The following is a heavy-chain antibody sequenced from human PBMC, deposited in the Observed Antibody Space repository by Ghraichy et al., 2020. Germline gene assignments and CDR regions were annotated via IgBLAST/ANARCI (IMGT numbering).Heavy chain of an antibody. J-gene: IGHJ4*02. V-gene: IGHV3-48*03. Sequence: GGSLRLSCAGSGFTFSSYEMNWVRQAPGKGLEWVSYISGGGTTIYYADSVEGRFTISRDNAKNSLYLQMNSLRAEDTAVYYCARSTPGVGPRGYWGQGTLVTVSS. CDR3: ARSTPGVGPRGY. CDR1: GFTFSSYE. D-gene: IGHD3-3*01. CDR2: ISGGGTTI.